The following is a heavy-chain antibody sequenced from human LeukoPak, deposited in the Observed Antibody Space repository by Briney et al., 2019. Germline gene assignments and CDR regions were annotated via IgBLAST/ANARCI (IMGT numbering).Heavy chain of an antibody. CDR2: ISSSSSTI. CDR3: AKERIAVAGTCFDY. Sequence: GGSLRLSCAASGFTFSSYSMNWVRQAPGKGLEWVSYISSSSSTIYYADSVKGRFTISRDNSKNTLYLQMNSLRAEDTAVYYCAKERIAVAGTCFDYWGQGTLVTVSS. J-gene: IGHJ4*02. D-gene: IGHD6-19*01. CDR1: GFTFSSYS. V-gene: IGHV3-48*01.